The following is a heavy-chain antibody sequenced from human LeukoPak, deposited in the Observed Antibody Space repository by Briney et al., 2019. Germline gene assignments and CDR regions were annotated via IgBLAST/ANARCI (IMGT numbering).Heavy chain of an antibody. D-gene: IGHD3-22*01. V-gene: IGHV1-69*04. CDR3: ARDRRYYDSSGYRYYFDY. J-gene: IGHJ4*02. CDR1: GDTFSSYA. CDR2: ITPMFGIA. Sequence: SVKVSCKASGDTFSSYAISWVRQAPGQGLEWMGRITPMFGIANYAQKFQGRVTITADKSTSTAYMELSSLRSEDTAVYYCARDRRYYDSSGYRYYFDYWGQGTLVTVSS.